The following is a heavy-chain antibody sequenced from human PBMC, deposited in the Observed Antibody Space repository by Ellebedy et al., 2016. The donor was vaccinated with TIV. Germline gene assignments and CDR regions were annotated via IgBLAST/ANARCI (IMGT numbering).Heavy chain of an antibody. CDR2: IKQDGSEK. V-gene: IGHV3-7*01. Sequence: GESLKISCAASGFSFSNSWMSWVRQAPGKGLEWVANIKQDGSEKYYVDSVKGRFTISRDNAKNSVNLQMNSLRAEDTAVYYCARRGYMYGDYWGQGTLVTVSS. J-gene: IGHJ4*02. D-gene: IGHD5-18*01. CDR1: GFSFSNSW. CDR3: ARRGYMYGDY.